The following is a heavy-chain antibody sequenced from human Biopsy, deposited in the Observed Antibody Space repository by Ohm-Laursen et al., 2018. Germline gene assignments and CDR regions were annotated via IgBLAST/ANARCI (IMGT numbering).Heavy chain of an antibody. J-gene: IGHJ4*02. CDR3: ARHGSQGYCTGGSCVDY. D-gene: IGHD2-15*01. Sequence: TLSLTCTVTDKSINKYYWSWLRQPAGKGLEYIGRILFSGDTNPDYNPSLKSRVTISVDTSKNQFSLKLSSATAADTAVFYCARHGSQGYCTGGSCVDYWGQRALVTVSS. CDR2: ILFSGDT. CDR1: DKSINKYY. V-gene: IGHV4-59*08.